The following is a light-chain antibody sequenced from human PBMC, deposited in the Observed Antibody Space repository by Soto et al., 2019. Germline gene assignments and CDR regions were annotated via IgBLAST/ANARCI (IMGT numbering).Light chain of an antibody. J-gene: IGLJ2*01. V-gene: IGLV2-8*01. Sequence: QSALTQPPSASGSPGQSVTISCTGSSSDVGGYNYVSWYQQHPGKAPKLIIYEVTKRPSGVPDHFSGSKSGNTASLTVSGLQAEDEADYYCSSYGGSNHVVFGGGTKVTVL. CDR3: SSYGGSNHVV. CDR1: SSDVGGYNY. CDR2: EVT.